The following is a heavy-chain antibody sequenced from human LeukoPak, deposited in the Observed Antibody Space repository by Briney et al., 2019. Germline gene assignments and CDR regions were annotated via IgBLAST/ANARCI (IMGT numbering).Heavy chain of an antibody. D-gene: IGHD3-22*01. CDR3: AKDGGHYYDSSGYLVY. CDR2: IYSGGST. CDR1: GFTVSSNY. J-gene: IGHJ4*02. V-gene: IGHV3-53*04. Sequence: GGSLRLSCAASGFTVSSNYMSWVRQAPGKGLEWVSIIYSGGSTYYADSVKGRFTISRHNSKNTLYLQMNSLRAEDTAVYYCAKDGGHYYDSSGYLVYWGQGTLVTVSS.